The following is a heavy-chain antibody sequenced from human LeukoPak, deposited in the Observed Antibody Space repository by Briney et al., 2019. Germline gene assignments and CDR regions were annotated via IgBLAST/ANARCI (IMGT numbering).Heavy chain of an antibody. Sequence: PSETLSLTCAVYGGSFSGYYWSWIRQPPGKGLEWIGEINHSGSTNYNPSLKSRVTISVDTSKNQFSLKLSSATAADTAVYYCARVNRLRQQLVPSHYGGHETLGTGS. CDR1: GGSFSGYY. CDR3: ARVNRLRQQLVPSHY. V-gene: IGHV4-34*01. D-gene: IGHD6-13*01. CDR2: INHSGST. J-gene: IGHJ4*01.